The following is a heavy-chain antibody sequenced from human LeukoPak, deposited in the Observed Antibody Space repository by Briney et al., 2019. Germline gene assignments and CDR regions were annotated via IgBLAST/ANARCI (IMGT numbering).Heavy chain of an antibody. V-gene: IGHV4-59*08. Sequence: SETLSLTCAVYGGSFSGYYWSWIRQPPGKGLEWIGYIYYSGSTNYNPSLKSRVTISVDTSKNQFSLKLSSVTAADTAVYYCARLQGWSNAFDIWGQGTMVTVSS. CDR3: ARLQGWSNAFDI. CDR2: IYYSGST. CDR1: GGSFSGYY. D-gene: IGHD2-15*01. J-gene: IGHJ3*02.